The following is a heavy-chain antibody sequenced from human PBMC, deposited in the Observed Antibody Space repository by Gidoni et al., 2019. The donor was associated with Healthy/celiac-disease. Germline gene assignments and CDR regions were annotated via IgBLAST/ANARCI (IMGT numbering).Heavy chain of an antibody. D-gene: IGHD3-16*02. CDR3: ARVGDDYVWGSYRALDY. CDR1: GFTVSSNY. CDR2: SYSGGST. Sequence: EVQLVESGGGLIQPGGSLRLSCAASGFTVSSNYRSWVRQAPGKGLEWVSVSYSGGSTYYADSVKGRFTISRDNSKNTLYLQMNSLRAEDTAVYYCARVGDDYVWGSYRALDYWGQGTLVTVSS. V-gene: IGHV3-53*01. J-gene: IGHJ4*02.